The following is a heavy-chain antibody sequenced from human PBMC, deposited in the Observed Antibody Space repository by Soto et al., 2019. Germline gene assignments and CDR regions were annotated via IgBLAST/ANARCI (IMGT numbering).Heavy chain of an antibody. CDR2: IVPMFGTA. V-gene: IGHV1-69*12. CDR3: ARDGDPQSAFWSGPLGGGRFDP. D-gene: IGHD3-3*01. Sequence: QVQLVQSGAEVKKPGSSVNVSCKTSGGTFGNSAVTWVRQAPGQGLEWLGGIVPMFGTAHYAQKFQGRVTITADESTITAYMELSSLNTDDTAVYYCARDGDPQSAFWSGPLGGGRFDPWGQGTLVTVSS. CDR1: GGTFGNSA. J-gene: IGHJ5*02.